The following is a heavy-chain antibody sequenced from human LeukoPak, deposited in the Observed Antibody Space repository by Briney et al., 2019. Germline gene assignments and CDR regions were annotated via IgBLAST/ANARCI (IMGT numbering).Heavy chain of an antibody. J-gene: IGHJ4*02. CDR3: AKDRGGVYYDNWFYFDS. CDR2: ITGSGGTT. CDR1: GFTFSSYA. Sequence: GGSLRLSCAASGFTFSSYAMSWVRQAPGKGLEWVSTITGSGGTTHYADSVKGRFTISRDNSKNTLYLQLNRLTADDTAVYFCAKDRGGVYYDNWFYFDSWGQGTPVIVSS. V-gene: IGHV3-23*01. D-gene: IGHD3-16*01.